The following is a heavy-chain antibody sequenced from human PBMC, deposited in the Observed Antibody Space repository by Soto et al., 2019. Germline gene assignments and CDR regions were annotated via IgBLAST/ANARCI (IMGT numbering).Heavy chain of an antibody. CDR2: IKQDANEM. D-gene: IGHD1-20*01. CDR1: GFRFSTYW. Sequence: EVQVVESGGGLVQPGGSLRLSCAASGFRFSTYWMSWVRQAPGKGLEWLANIKQDANEMYYVDSVKGRFTISGDSAKNSLFFIMDSLRVEDTAVYYCAAYNTSRPADFDIWGQGTMVIVSS. J-gene: IGHJ3*02. CDR3: AAYNTSRPADFDI. V-gene: IGHV3-7*01.